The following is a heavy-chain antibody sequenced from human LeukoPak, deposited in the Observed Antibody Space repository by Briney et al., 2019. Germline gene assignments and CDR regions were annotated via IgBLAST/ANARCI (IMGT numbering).Heavy chain of an antibody. J-gene: IGHJ5*02. Sequence: ASVKVSCNSSGYTFTGYYMHWVRQAPGQGLEWMGWINPNSGGTHYAQKFQGRVTMTRDTSINTAYMELSRLRSDDTAIYYCARGSSIVPSTIDWFDPWGQGALVAVSS. CDR1: GYTFTGYY. CDR2: INPNSGGT. V-gene: IGHV1-2*02. CDR3: ARGSSIVPSTIDWFDP. D-gene: IGHD2-2*01.